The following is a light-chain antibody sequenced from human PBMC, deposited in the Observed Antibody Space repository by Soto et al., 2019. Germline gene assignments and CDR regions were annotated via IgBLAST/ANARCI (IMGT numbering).Light chain of an antibody. J-gene: IGLJ2*01. V-gene: IGLV1-40*01. CDR2: GNS. CDR3: PSYDSSLRGDVV. CDR1: SSNIGAGYD. Sequence: QSVLTQPPSVSGAPGQRVTISCTGSSSNIGAGYDVHWYQQLPGTAPKLLIYGNSNRPSGVPDRFSGSKSGTSASLAITGLQAGDEADYYCPSYDSSLRGDVVFGGGTKLTVL.